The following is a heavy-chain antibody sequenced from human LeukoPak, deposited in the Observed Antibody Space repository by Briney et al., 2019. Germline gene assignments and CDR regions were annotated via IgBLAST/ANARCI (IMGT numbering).Heavy chain of an antibody. D-gene: IGHD4-23*01. V-gene: IGHV3-30*18. CDR2: ISYDGSNK. J-gene: IGHJ4*02. CDR1: GFTFSSYG. Sequence: GGSLRLSCAASGFTFSSYGMHWVRQAPGKGLEWAAVISYDGSNKYYADSVKGRFTISRDNSKNTLYLQMNSLRAEDTAVYYCAKDHYGGNSAPDYWGQGTLVTVSS. CDR3: AKDHYGGNSAPDY.